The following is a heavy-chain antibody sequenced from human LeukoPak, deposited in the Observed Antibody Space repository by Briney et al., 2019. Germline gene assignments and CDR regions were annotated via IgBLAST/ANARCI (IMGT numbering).Heavy chain of an antibody. CDR2: ISFDGSDA. Sequence: QPGGSLRLSCAASGFTFSGFWMHWVRQAPGKGLVWVSCISFDGSDATYADSVKGRFTISRDNAKNTLHLQMDSLTVEDTAVYYCAASNWMDPWGQGTLVTVSP. J-gene: IGHJ5*02. CDR1: GFTFSGFW. V-gene: IGHV3-74*01. CDR3: AASNWMDP.